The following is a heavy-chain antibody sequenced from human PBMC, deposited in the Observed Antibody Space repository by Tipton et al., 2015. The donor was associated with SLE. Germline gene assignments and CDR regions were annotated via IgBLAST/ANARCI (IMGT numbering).Heavy chain of an antibody. CDR1: GGSINSYNW. CDR3: ARRRGVNGPFDY. CDR2: INHSGST. Sequence: TLSLTCAVSGGSINSYNWWTWVRQPPGKGLEWIGEINHSGSTNYNPSLKSRVTISADMSKNHFSLRLSSVTAADTAQYYCARRRGVNGPFDYWGQGTLVAVSS. D-gene: IGHD5/OR15-5a*01. V-gene: IGHV4-4*02. J-gene: IGHJ4*02.